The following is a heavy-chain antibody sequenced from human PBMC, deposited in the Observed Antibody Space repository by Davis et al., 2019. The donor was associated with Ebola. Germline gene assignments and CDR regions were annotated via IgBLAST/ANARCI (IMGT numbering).Heavy chain of an antibody. Sequence: ASVKVSCKASGYTFTGYYMHWVRQAPGQGLEWMGWINPHNGNTNYAQNVQGRVTMTTDTSTSTAYMEVGSLKSDDTAVYYCARAQFPTTSDHWGQGTLVTVSS. V-gene: IGHV1-18*04. CDR1: GYTFTGYY. J-gene: IGHJ4*02. D-gene: IGHD1-1*01. CDR2: INPHNGNT. CDR3: ARAQFPTTSDH.